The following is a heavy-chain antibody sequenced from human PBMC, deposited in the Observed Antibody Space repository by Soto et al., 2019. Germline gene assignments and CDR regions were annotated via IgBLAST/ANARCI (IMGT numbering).Heavy chain of an antibody. D-gene: IGHD3-10*01. CDR2: IDTDGSRT. CDR3: ARAGSYRFDY. V-gene: IGHV3-74*01. CDR1: GFTFSSYW. Sequence: EVQLVASGGGLVQPGGSLRLSCTTSGFTFSSYWVHWVRQAPGKGLVWVSRIDTDGSRTSYADSVKGRFTISRDNAENTLYLQMNSLRAEDTAVYYCARAGSYRFDYWGQGTLVTVSS. J-gene: IGHJ4*02.